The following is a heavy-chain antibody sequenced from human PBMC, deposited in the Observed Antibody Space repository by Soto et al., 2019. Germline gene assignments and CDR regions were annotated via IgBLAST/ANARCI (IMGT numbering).Heavy chain of an antibody. CDR2: ISSSSSYI. D-gene: IGHD6-19*01. V-gene: IGHV3-21*01. Sequence: EVQLVESGGGLVKPGGSLRLSCAASGFTFSSYSMNWVRQAPGKGLEWVSSISSSSSYIYYADSVKGRFTIFRDNAKNSLYLQMNSLRAEDTAVYYCARGAGSGWTYYYYYYGMDVWGQGTTVTVSS. J-gene: IGHJ6*02. CDR3: ARGAGSGWTYYYYYYGMDV. CDR1: GFTFSSYS.